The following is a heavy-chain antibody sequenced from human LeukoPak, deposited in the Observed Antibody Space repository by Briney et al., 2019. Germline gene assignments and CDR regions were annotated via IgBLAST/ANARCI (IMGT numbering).Heavy chain of an antibody. CDR2: ISSSGSTI. D-gene: IGHD6-13*01. J-gene: IGHJ6*04. Sequence: PGGSLRLSCAASGFTFSSYEMNWVRQAPGKGLVWVSYISSSGSTIYYADSVKGRFTISRDNAKNSLYLQMNSLRAEDTAVYYCARGNSRAKWGYYGMDVWGKGTTVTVPS. V-gene: IGHV3-48*03. CDR3: ARGNSRAKWGYYGMDV. CDR1: GFTFSSYE.